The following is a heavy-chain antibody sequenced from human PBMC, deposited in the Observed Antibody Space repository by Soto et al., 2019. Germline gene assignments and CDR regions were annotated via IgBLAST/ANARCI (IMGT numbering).Heavy chain of an antibody. CDR2: IYYTGIT. D-gene: IGHD2-2*01. Sequence: QVQLQEAGPGLVKPSQTLSLSCNVSGGSISSGGYYWSWIRQYPGKGLEWIGHIYYTGITFYNPSLKSRPTISVDTSRTQFSLTLSSVTAADTAVYYCARLGSSTWAEGIDTWSQGTPVTVSS. CDR3: ARLGSSTWAEGIDT. J-gene: IGHJ5*02. CDR1: GGSISSGGYY. V-gene: IGHV4-31*03.